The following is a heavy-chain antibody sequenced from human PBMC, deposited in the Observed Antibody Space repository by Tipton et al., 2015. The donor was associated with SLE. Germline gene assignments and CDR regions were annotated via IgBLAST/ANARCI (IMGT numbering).Heavy chain of an antibody. Sequence: SLRLSCAASGFTFADSAMSWVRQAPGKTLEWVSGISGTGITTLYADSVKGRFTIYRDNYRNTLFVEMNTLTAEDTAVYYCAKARYGSGSHFAGFDYWGLVALVSISS. V-gene: IGHV3-23*01. CDR2: ISGTGITT. CDR1: GFTFADSA. J-gene: IGHJ4*02. CDR3: AKARYGSGSHFAGFDY. D-gene: IGHD3-10*01.